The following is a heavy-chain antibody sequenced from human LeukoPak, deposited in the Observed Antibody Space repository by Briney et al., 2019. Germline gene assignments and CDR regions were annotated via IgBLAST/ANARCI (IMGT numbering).Heavy chain of an antibody. Sequence: PSETLSLTCTVSGGSISNYYWTWIRQPPGKGLEWIGYINYSGSTNYNPSLKSRVTISLDTSKNQFSLKLSSVTAADTAIYYCARARDSGSTYFDYWGQGTLVTVSS. CDR1: GGSISNYY. V-gene: IGHV4-59*01. CDR2: INYSGST. J-gene: IGHJ4*02. D-gene: IGHD3-10*01. CDR3: ARARDSGSTYFDY.